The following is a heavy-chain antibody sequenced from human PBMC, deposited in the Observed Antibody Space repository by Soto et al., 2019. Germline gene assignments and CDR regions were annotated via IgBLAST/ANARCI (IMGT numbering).Heavy chain of an antibody. Sequence: GGSLRLSCAASGFTFSSYAMSWVRQAPGKGLEWVSAISGSDGSTYYADSVKGRFTISRDNSKNTLYLQMNSLRAEDTAVYYCAKDRPNPNYDFWSGYYFYWGQGTLVTVSS. J-gene: IGHJ4*02. V-gene: IGHV3-23*01. CDR2: ISGSDGST. D-gene: IGHD3-3*01. CDR3: AKDRPNPNYDFWSGYYFY. CDR1: GFTFSSYA.